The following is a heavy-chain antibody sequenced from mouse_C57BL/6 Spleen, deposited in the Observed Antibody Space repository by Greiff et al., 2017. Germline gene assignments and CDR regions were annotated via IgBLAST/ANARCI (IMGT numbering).Heavy chain of an antibody. J-gene: IGHJ2*01. Sequence: DVKLVESGGGLVKPGGSLKLSCAASGFTFSSYTMSWVRQTPEKRLEWVATISGGGGNTYYPDSVKGRSTISRDNAKNTLYLQMSSLRSEDTALYYCARLITTVVAPYFDYWGQGTTLTVSS. CDR1: GFTFSSYT. CDR2: ISGGGGNT. D-gene: IGHD1-1*01. CDR3: ARLITTVVAPYFDY. V-gene: IGHV5-9*01.